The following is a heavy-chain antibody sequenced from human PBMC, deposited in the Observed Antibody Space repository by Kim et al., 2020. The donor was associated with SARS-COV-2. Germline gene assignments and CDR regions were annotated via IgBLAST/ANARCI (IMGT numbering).Heavy chain of an antibody. CDR1: GGSISSYY. Sequence: SETLSLTCTVSGGSISSYYWSWIRQPPGKGLEWIGYIYYSGSTNYNPSLKSRVTISVDTSKNQFSLKLSSVTAADTAVYYCARDRGLYYYGSGSYYSYGMDVWGQGTTVTVSS. CDR2: IYYSGST. D-gene: IGHD3-10*01. V-gene: IGHV4-59*01. J-gene: IGHJ6*02. CDR3: ARDRGLYYYGSGSYYSYGMDV.